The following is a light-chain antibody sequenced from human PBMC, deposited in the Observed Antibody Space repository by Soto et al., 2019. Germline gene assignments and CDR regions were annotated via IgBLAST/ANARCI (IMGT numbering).Light chain of an antibody. J-gene: IGKJ4*01. Sequence: IMLTQSPGTLSWCPGERATPSWRASQSVGSSYLAWYQQNPGQAPRLLICGASTRATGIPDRCSGSGSGAYFTLTISRLEPEDFAVYYWQQYGSSPLTFGGGTKVDIK. CDR1: QSVGSSY. CDR2: GAS. V-gene: IGKV3-20*01. CDR3: QQYGSSPLT.